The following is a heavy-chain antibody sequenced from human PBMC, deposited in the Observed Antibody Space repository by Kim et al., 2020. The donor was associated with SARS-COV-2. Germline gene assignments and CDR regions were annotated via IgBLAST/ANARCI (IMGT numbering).Heavy chain of an antibody. CDR3: AIDRRITIFGVVNHGYYYYYMDV. CDR2: ISAYNGNT. Sequence: ASVKVSCKASGYTFTSYGISWVRQAPGQGLEWMGWISAYNGNTNYAQKLQGRVTMTTDTSTSTAYMELRSLRSDDTAVYYCAIDRRITIFGVVNHGYYYYYMDVWGKGTTVPVSS. D-gene: IGHD3-3*01. V-gene: IGHV1-18*01. CDR1: GYTFTSYG. J-gene: IGHJ6*03.